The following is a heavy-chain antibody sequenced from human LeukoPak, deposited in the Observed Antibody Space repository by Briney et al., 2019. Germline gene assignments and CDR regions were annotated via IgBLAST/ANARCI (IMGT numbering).Heavy chain of an antibody. D-gene: IGHD2-15*01. V-gene: IGHV4-39*07. CDR1: GGSISSSSYY. CDR3: ARGGIVVVVAATTGRNWFDP. CDR2: IYYSGST. Sequence: SETLSLTCTVSGGSISSSSYYWGWIRQPPGKGLEWIGSIYYSGSTYYNPSLKSRVTISVDTSKNQFSLKLSSVTAADTAVYYCARGGIVVVVAATTGRNWFDPWGQGTLVTVSS. J-gene: IGHJ5*02.